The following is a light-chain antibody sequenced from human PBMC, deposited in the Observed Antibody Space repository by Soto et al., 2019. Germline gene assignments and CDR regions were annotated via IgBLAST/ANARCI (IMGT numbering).Light chain of an antibody. J-gene: IGKJ2*01. CDR2: RAS. CDR1: ESVSRN. CDR3: QQYNNWPPVYT. V-gene: IGKV3-15*01. Sequence: EIVMTQSPVTLSVSPGERATLSCRASESVSRNFAWYQQKPGQAPRLLIYRASTRATGIPARFSGSGSGTEFTLTISSLQSEDFAVYCCQQYNNWPPVYTFGQGTKLEIK.